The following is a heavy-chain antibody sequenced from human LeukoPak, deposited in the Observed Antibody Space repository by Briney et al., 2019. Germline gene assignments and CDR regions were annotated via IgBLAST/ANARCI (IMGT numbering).Heavy chain of an antibody. CDR1: GFIFSNYA. Sequence: GASLRLSCAASGFIFSNYAMHWVRQAPGKGLEWVAVIWYDGSNKYYADSVKGRFTISRDNSKNTLYLQMNSLRAEDTAVYYCARDRWGAFDIWGQGTMVTVSS. D-gene: IGHD3-16*01. J-gene: IGHJ3*02. CDR2: IWYDGSNK. CDR3: ARDRWGAFDI. V-gene: IGHV3-33*08.